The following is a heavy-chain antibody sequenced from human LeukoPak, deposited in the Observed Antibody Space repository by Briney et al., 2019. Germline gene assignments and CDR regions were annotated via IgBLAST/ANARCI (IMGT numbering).Heavy chain of an antibody. CDR3: ARRPGYDRRLSSLDL. CDR2: ISGYNGDT. V-gene: IGHV1-18*01. D-gene: IGHD5-12*01. CDR1: GYPFTGYG. J-gene: IGHJ5*02. Sequence: GASVKVSCKTFGYPFTGYGLSWVRQAPGQGLEWMAWISGYNGDTRYAQKFQGRVTLTIDTPTTTAYMELRSLTSDDTAIYYYARRPGYDRRLSSLDLWGQGTLVTVSS.